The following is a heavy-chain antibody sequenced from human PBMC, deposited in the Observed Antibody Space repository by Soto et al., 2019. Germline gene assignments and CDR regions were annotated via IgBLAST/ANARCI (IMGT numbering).Heavy chain of an antibody. CDR3: VRGDKGGFDL. J-gene: IGHJ3*01. CDR2: IHSDGSTT. V-gene: IGHV3-74*01. CDR1: GFTFNYYW. D-gene: IGHD2-21*02. Sequence: GGSLRPSCAASGFTFNYYWMHWVRQAPGQGLVWVSHIHSDGSTTTYADSVKGRFTISRDNAKNTLYLQMNSLRAEDTAVYYCVRGDKGGFDLWGQGTTVTVSS.